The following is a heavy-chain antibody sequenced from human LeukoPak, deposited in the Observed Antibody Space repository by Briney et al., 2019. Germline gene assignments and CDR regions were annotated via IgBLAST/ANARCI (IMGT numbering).Heavy chain of an antibody. Sequence: SANVSCMTYNYSITNYRISMSQQALGEGVEWMAWISPYNGKTFYAEKYQGRVTLTTETSTDTAFMELTSLTSDDTAVYYCAKGLTFMGDHFDYWGQGTLVTVSS. CDR3: AKGLTFMGDHFDY. CDR1: NYSITNYR. CDR2: ISPYNGKT. D-gene: IGHD3-10*01. J-gene: IGHJ4*02. V-gene: IGHV1-18*01.